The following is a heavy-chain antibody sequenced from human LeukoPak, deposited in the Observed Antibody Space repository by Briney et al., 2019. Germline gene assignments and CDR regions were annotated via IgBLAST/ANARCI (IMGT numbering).Heavy chain of an antibody. CDR3: AKGRGNSVTNFDY. V-gene: IGHV3-23*01. Sequence: PGGSLRLSCAASGFTFSSYGMSWVRQAPGKGLEWVSVISGGGGSTYYADSVKGRFIISRDNSKNTVYLQMNSLRAEDTAVYYCAKGRGNSVTNFDYWGQGTLVSGSS. J-gene: IGHJ4*02. CDR2: ISGGGGST. CDR1: GFTFSSYG. D-gene: IGHD4-17*01.